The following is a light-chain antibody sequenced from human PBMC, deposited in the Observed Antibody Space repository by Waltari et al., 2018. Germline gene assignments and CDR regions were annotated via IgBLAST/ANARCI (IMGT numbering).Light chain of an antibody. CDR2: GAS. J-gene: IGKJ1*01. CDR3: QQFGDSPPTWT. Sequence: EIVLTQSPDHLSLSPGERATLSCRASQSVGSGYLAWYQQRPGQAPRLLIYGASTRAAGVPDRFSGSGSGTDFTLTISRLDPDDFALYYCQQFGDSPPTWTFGQGTKVEIK. CDR1: QSVGSGY. V-gene: IGKV3-20*01.